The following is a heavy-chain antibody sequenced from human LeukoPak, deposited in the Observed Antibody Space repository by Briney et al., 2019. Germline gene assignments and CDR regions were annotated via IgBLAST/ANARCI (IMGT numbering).Heavy chain of an antibody. CDR2: ISSTAITI. Sequence: PGGSLRLSGAASGFTFSDYYMSCIRQAPGKGLEWVSYISSTAITINCADSVKGRFHISRDNVKNLLYLQMNSLRADDTAVYYCARDFLRPTGVIQLWLGLDYWGQGTLVTVSS. V-gene: IGHV3-11*01. J-gene: IGHJ4*02. CDR1: GFTFSDYY. CDR3: ARDFLRPTGVIQLWLGLDY. D-gene: IGHD5-18*01.